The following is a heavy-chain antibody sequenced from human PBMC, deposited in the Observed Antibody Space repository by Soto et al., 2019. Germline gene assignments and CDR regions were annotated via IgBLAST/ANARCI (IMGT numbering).Heavy chain of an antibody. D-gene: IGHD3-10*01. CDR3: ARDIPFGLWFFYGMDV. CDR2: INDGNGFT. J-gene: IGHJ6*02. CDR1: GYSFTTHA. Sequence: QVQLVQSGTEVKKPGASVKVSCKASGYSFTTHAMHWVRQAPGQRLEWMGWINDGNGFTKYSQKFQDRVTITRDTSASTAYMELSSLRSEDTAVYYCARDIPFGLWFFYGMDVWGQGTTVTVSS. V-gene: IGHV1-3*01.